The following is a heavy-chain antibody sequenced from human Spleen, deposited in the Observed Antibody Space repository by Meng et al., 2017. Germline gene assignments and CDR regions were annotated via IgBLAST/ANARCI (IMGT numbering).Heavy chain of an antibody. CDR1: GFTFSNAW. Sequence: GGSLRLSCAASGFTFSNAWMTWVRQAPGKGLEWVGRIKSKNDGGTTDYAAPVKGRFTISRDDSKSTLYLQMNSLKTEDTAVYYCTAYGGNSGLVDSWGQGTLVTVSS. J-gene: IGHJ4*02. CDR3: TAYGGNSGLVDS. CDR2: IKSKNDGGTT. V-gene: IGHV3-15*01. D-gene: IGHD4-23*01.